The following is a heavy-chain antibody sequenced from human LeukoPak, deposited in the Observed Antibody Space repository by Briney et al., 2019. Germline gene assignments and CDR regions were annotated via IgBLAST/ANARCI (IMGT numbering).Heavy chain of an antibody. Sequence: GGSLRLSCAASGFTFSTYTMTWVRQAPGKGLEWVSGITASGGGTYYADSVKGRFTISRDNSKSKNTLYLQMNSLRAEDTAVYYCAREGQYNWKHDYWGQGTLVTVSS. J-gene: IGHJ4*02. D-gene: IGHD1-20*01. CDR2: ITASGGGT. CDR1: GFTFSTYT. V-gene: IGHV3-23*01. CDR3: AREGQYNWKHDY.